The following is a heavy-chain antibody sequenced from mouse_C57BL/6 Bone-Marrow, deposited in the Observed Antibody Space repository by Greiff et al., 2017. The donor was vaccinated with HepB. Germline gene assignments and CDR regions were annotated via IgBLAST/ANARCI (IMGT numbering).Heavy chain of an antibody. CDR3: ARDRGYSGYFDY. CDR1: GFTFSSYA. CDR2: ISDGGSYT. D-gene: IGHD2-3*01. V-gene: IGHV5-4*01. Sequence: EVHLVESGGGLVKPGGSLKLSCAASGFTFSSYAMSWVRQTPEKRLEWVATISDGGSYTYYPDNVKGRFTISRDNAKNNLYLQMSHLKSEDTAMYYCARDRGYSGYFDYWGQGTTLTVSS. J-gene: IGHJ2*01.